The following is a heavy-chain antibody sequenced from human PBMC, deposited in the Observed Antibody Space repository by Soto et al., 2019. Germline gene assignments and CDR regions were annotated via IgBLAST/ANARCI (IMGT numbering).Heavy chain of an antibody. CDR3: AKGGYSDSSGWYDY. CDR2: ISGSGGST. D-gene: IGHD6-19*01. J-gene: IGHJ4*02. CDR1: GFTFSSYA. V-gene: IGHV3-23*01. Sequence: GGSLRLSCAASGFTFSSYAMSWVRQAPGKGLEWVSAISGSGGSTYYADSVKGRFTISRDNSKNTLYLQMNSLRAEDTAVYYCAKGGYSDSSGWYDYWGQGTLVTVSS.